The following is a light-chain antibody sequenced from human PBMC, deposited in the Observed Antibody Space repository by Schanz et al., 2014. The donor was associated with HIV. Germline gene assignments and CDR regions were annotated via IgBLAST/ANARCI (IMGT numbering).Light chain of an antibody. CDR3: SSYAGSTNYV. V-gene: IGLV2-14*03. CDR1: SSDIGAYNY. CDR2: DVS. J-gene: IGLJ1*01. Sequence: QSALIQPASVSGSPGQSITISCTGTSSDIGAYNYVSWYQQHPGKAPKLVLYDVSNRPSGVSYRFSGSKSGNTASLTVSGLQAEDEADYYCSSYAGSTNYVFGTGTKLTVL.